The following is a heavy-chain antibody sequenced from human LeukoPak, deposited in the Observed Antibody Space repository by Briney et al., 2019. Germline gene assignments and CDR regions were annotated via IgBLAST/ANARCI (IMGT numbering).Heavy chain of an antibody. D-gene: IGHD3-10*01. V-gene: IGHV1-8*01. CDR1: GYTFTSYD. CDR2: MDPNSGNT. Sequence: ASVKVSCKASGYTFTSYDINWVRQATGQGLEWMGWMDPNSGNTGYAQKFQGRVTMTRNTSISTAYMELSSLRSEDTAVYYCARVIGNMVRGVILVYWGQGTLVTVSS. CDR3: ARVIGNMVRGVILVY. J-gene: IGHJ4*02.